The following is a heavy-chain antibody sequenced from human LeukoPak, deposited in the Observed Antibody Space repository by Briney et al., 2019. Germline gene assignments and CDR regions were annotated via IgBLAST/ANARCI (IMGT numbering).Heavy chain of an antibody. J-gene: IGHJ4*02. CDR2: IYYSGNT. CDR1: GGSISSYY. V-gene: IGHV4-59*05. D-gene: IGHD2-2*02. CDR3: ARRLAIPRYSQFDY. Sequence: SETLSLTCTVSGGSISSYYWSWIRQPPGKGLEWIGSIYYSGNTYYNPSLKSRASIFVDTSKNQFSLRLSSVTVADTAVYHCARRLAIPRYSQFDYWGQGTLVTVAS.